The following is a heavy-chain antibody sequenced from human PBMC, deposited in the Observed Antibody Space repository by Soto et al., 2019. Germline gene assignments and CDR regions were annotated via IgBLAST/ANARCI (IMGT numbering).Heavy chain of an antibody. CDR1: GFTFSSYW. V-gene: IGHV3-7*01. CDR3: VRGGGNFDS. J-gene: IGHJ4*02. D-gene: IGHD1-1*01. CDR2: IKQDGTEK. Sequence: EVQLVEAGGDLVQPGGSLRLSCAASGFTFSSYWMSWVRQAPGKGLEWVASIKQDGTEKYYVDSVEGRFSISRDNPKTSLYLQMNGLRAEDTAVYYCVRGGGNFDSWGQGALVTVSS.